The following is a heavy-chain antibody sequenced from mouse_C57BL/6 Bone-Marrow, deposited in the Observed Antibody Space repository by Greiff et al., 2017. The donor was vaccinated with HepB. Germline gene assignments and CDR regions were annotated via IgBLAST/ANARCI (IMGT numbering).Heavy chain of an antibody. Sequence: QVQLQQPGAELVKPGASVKMSCKASGYTFTSYWITWVKQRPGQGLEWIGDIYPGSGSTNYNEKFKSKATLTVDTSSSTAYMPLSSLTSEASAVYYCALSTLYYYAMDYWGQGTSVTVSS. D-gene: IGHD5-5*01. CDR1: GYTFTSYW. CDR3: ALSTLYYYAMDY. V-gene: IGHV1-55*01. J-gene: IGHJ4*01. CDR2: IYPGSGST.